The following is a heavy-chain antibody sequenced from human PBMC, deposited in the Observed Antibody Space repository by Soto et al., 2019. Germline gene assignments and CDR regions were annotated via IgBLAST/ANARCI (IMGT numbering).Heavy chain of an antibody. CDR1: GGSISSSSYY. CDR2: IYYSGST. J-gene: IGHJ4*02. V-gene: IGHV4-39*01. D-gene: IGHD3-16*02. Sequence: PSETLSLTCTVSGGSISSSSYYWGWIRQPPGKGLEWIGSIYYSGSTYYNPSLKSRVTISVDTSKNQFSLKLSSVTAADTAVYYCARHDRILFDYWGQGTLVTVSS. CDR3: ARHDRILFDY.